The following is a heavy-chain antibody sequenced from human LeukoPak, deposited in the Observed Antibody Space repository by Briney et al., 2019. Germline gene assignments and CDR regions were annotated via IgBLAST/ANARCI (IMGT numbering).Heavy chain of an antibody. J-gene: IGHJ4*02. CDR3: ARDTKSYFDY. Sequence: PGGSLRLSCAASGFTFSSCWMHWVRQAPGKGLVWVSGINSEGTSTSYADSVKGRFTISRDNAKNTLYLRINSLRAEDTAVYYCARDTKSYFDYWGQGTLVTVSS. CDR2: INSEGTST. D-gene: IGHD3-3*01. V-gene: IGHV3-74*01. CDR1: GFTFSSCW.